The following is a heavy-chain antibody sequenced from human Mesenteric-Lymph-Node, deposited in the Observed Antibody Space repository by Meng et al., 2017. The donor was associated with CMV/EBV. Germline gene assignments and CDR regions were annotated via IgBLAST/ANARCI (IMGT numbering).Heavy chain of an antibody. CDR2: IRSKAYGGTT. CDR3: TRVTRITMIDDYYYGMDV. Sequence: GESLKISCTASGFIFGDYAMSWVRQAPGKGLEWVGFIRSKAYGGTTEYAASVKGRFTISRDDSKSIAYLQMNSLKTEDTAVYYCTRVTRITMIDDYYYGMDVWGQGTTVTVSS. V-gene: IGHV3-49*04. J-gene: IGHJ6*02. CDR1: GFIFGDYA. D-gene: IGHD3-22*01.